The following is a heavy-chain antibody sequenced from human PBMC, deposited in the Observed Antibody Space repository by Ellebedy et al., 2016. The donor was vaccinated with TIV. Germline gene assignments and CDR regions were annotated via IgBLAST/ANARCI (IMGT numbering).Heavy chain of an antibody. CDR3: ARVSNLKGADY. J-gene: IGHJ4*02. D-gene: IGHD3-16*01. Sequence: MPSETLSLTCSVSGGSINSRGYTWDWLRQPPGKGLEWIGSISDSGSTFYNPSLKSRVSLSVDTSKNQFSLKLTSVTAADTAVYYCARVSNLKGADYWGQGTLVTVSS. CDR2: ISDSGST. V-gene: IGHV4-39*07. CDR1: GGSINSRGYT.